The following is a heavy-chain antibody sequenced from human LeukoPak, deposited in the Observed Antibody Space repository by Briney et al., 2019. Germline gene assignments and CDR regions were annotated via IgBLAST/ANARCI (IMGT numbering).Heavy chain of an antibody. CDR3: ARDPDYGDYLPLDY. V-gene: IGHV1-24*01. CDR2: FDPEDGET. D-gene: IGHD4-17*01. Sequence: ASVTVSCKVSGYTLTELSMHWVRQAPGKGLEWMGGFDPEDGETIYAQKFQDRVTMTRDTSTSTVYMELSSLRSEDTAVYYCARDPDYGDYLPLDYWGQGTLVTVSS. J-gene: IGHJ4*02. CDR1: GYTLTELS.